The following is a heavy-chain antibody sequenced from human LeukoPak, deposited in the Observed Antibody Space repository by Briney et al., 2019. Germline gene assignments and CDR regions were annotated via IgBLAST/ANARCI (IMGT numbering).Heavy chain of an antibody. V-gene: IGHV3-23*01. CDR2: VSRFGGTT. J-gene: IGHJ5*02. Sequence: GGSLRLSCAASGFTFDSYAMSWVRQAPGKGLEWVSAVSRFGGTTYYADSAKGRFTISRDNSNNTVYLQMNSLRVGNTALYYCVKHVGSRWSNNRFDPWGQGTLVTVS. CDR3: VKHVGSRWSNNRFDP. D-gene: IGHD6-13*01. CDR1: GFTFDSYA.